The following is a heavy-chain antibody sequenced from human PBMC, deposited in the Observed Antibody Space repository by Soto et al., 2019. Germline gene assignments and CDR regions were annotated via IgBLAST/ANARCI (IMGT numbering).Heavy chain of an antibody. D-gene: IGHD3-16*01. CDR1: GYIIKNYW. Sequence: PXEFLKISFKASGYIIKNYWIGWVRQIPGQGLEWMGIIFPDDSDTRYSPSFQGHVTISVDKSISTAYVQWSSLKASDSAIYYCFRGGVTSRTFDYWGQGTLVTVSS. V-gene: IGHV5-51*01. CDR2: IFPDDSDT. CDR3: FRGGVTSRTFDY. J-gene: IGHJ4*02.